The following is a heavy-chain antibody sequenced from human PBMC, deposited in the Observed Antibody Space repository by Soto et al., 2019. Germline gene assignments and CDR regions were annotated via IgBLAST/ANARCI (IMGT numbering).Heavy chain of an antibody. CDR1: GGSFSGYY. J-gene: IGHJ5*02. CDR3: ARRPRIAARPNWFDP. D-gene: IGHD6-6*01. V-gene: IGHV4-34*01. Sequence: QVQLQQWGAGLLKPSETLSLTCAVYGGSFSGYYWSWIRQPPGKGLEWIGENKHSGSHNYNPSLTSRVTIYVDTSKNQFSLKLSSVTAADTAVYYCARRPRIAARPNWFDPWGQGTLVTVSS. CDR2: NKHSGSH.